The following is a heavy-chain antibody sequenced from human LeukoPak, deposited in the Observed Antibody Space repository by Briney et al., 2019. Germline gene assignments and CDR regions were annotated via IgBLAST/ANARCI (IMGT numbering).Heavy chain of an antibody. Sequence: SETLSLTCTVSGYSISSDYYWGWIRQPPGKGLEWIGSIYHSGSTYYNPSLKSRVTVSLDTSKNQFSLKLSSVTAADTAVYYCARRAYGGNRFDIWGQGTMVTVSS. D-gene: IGHD4-23*01. CDR1: GYSISSDYY. CDR3: ARRAYGGNRFDI. J-gene: IGHJ3*02. CDR2: IYHSGST. V-gene: IGHV4-38-2*02.